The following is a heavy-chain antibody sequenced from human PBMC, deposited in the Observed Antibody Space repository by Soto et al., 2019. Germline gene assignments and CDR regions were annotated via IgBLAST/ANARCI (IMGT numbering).Heavy chain of an antibody. CDR2: ISYDGSNK. Sequence: GGSMRLSCAASGLTFSSYGMHWVRQAPGKGLEWVAVISYDGSNKYYADSVKGRFTISRDNSKNTLYLQMNSLRAEDTAVYYCAKERSKSSTTVTTSGYAFDIWGQGTMVTVSS. CDR1: GLTFSSYG. D-gene: IGHD4-17*01. J-gene: IGHJ3*02. V-gene: IGHV3-30*18. CDR3: AKERSKSSTTVTTSGYAFDI.